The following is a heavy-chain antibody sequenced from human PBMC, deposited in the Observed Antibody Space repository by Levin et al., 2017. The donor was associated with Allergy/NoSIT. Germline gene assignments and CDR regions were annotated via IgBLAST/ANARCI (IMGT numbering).Heavy chain of an antibody. J-gene: IGHJ4*02. CDR3: ARGPTRNGITIFGVVIIEDY. Sequence: VASVKVSCKASGYTFTSYDINWVRQATGQGLEWMGWMNPNSGNTGYAQKFQGRVTMTRNTSISTAYMELSSLRSEDTAVYYCARGPTRNGITIFGVVIIEDYWGQGTLVTVSS. CDR2: MNPNSGNT. CDR1: GYTFTSYD. V-gene: IGHV1-8*01. D-gene: IGHD3-3*01.